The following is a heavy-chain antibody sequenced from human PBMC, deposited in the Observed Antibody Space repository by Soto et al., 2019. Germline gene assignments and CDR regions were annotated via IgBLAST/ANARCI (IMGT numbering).Heavy chain of an antibody. CDR1: GGSFSGYY. D-gene: IGHD2-21*02. Sequence: LSLTCAVYGGSFSGYYWSWIRQPPGEGLEWIGEINHSGSTNYNPSLKSRVTISVDTSKNQFSLKLSSVTAADTAVYFCAREDDGGDRVYYGLDVWGQGTTVTVSS. CDR3: AREDDGGDRVYYGLDV. J-gene: IGHJ6*02. CDR2: INHSGST. V-gene: IGHV4-34*01.